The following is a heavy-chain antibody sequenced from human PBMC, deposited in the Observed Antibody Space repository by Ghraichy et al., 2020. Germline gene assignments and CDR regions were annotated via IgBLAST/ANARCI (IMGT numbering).Heavy chain of an antibody. CDR3: ARGPMVRGVIFAEWGYGMDV. CDR1: GGSISSSRYY. V-gene: IGHV4-39*01. Sequence: SETLSLTCTVSGGSISSSRYYWGWIRQPPGKGLEWIGSIYYSGSTYYNPSLKSRVTISVDTSKNQFSLKLSSVTAADTAVYYCARGPMVRGVIFAEWGYGMDVWGQGTTVTVSS. D-gene: IGHD3-10*01. CDR2: IYYSGST. J-gene: IGHJ6*02.